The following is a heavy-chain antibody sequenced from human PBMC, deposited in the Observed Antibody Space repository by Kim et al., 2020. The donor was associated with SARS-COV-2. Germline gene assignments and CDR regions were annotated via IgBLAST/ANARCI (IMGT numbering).Heavy chain of an antibody. Sequence: ARKFQGRVTITADESTSTAYMELSSLRSEDTAVYYCATHEEWELHTRFDYWGQGTLVTVSS. D-gene: IGHD1-26*01. J-gene: IGHJ4*02. V-gene: IGHV1-69*01. CDR3: ATHEEWELHTRFDY.